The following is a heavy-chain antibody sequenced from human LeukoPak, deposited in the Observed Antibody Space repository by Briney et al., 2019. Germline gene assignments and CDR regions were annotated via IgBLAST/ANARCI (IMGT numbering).Heavy chain of an antibody. CDR1: GASISSNY. D-gene: IGHD6-19*01. Sequence: SETLSLTCTVSGASISSNYWTWIRQPPGKGLEYIGYIYYTGGTNYNPSLKSRVTISVDTSKNQFSLKLSSATAADTAVYFCAKYGGSGWVIDYWGQGTLVTVSS. V-gene: IGHV4-59*08. CDR3: AKYGGSGWVIDY. J-gene: IGHJ4*02. CDR2: IYYTGGT.